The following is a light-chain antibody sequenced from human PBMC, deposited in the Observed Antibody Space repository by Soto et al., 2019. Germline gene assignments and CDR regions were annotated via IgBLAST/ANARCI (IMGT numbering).Light chain of an antibody. CDR3: SSYPSSSTLYV. CDR2: DVS. Sequence: QSALTQPASVSGSPGQSITISCTGTSSDVGGYNYVSWYQQHPGKAPKLMIYDVSNRPSGVSNRFSGSKSGNPASLTISGLQAEVEADYYCSSYPSSSTLYVFGTGTKPPS. J-gene: IGLJ1*01. CDR1: SSDVGGYNY. V-gene: IGLV2-14*01.